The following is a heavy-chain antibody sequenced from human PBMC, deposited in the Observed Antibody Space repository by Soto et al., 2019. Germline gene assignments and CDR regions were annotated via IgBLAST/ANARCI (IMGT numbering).Heavy chain of an antibody. CDR1: GGSISSSSYY. J-gene: IGHJ4*02. D-gene: IGHD6-19*01. CDR3: ARHPLNEWLAL. V-gene: IGHV4-39*01. CDR2: IYYSGST. Sequence: PSETLSLTCTVSGGSISSSSYYWGWIRQPPGKGLEWIGSIYYSGSTYYNPSLKSRVTISVDTSKNQFSLKLSSVTAADTAVYYCARHPLNEWLALWVQGTLVTVSS.